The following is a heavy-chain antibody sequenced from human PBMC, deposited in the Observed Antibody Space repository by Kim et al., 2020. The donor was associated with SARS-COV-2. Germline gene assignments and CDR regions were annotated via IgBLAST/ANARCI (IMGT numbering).Heavy chain of an antibody. CDR2: ISNRGTFI. CDR3: ARDPTYSYDSSAYYPKYYFDY. D-gene: IGHD3-22*01. V-gene: IGHV3-11*01. Sequence: GGSLRLSCAASGFTFSDYYMIWIRQAPGKGLEWVSYISNRGTFIYYADSVKGRFSISRDNAKNSLYLQLNSLRAEDTAVYYCARDPTYSYDSSAYYPKYYFDYWGQGTLVTVSS. CDR1: GFTFSDYY. J-gene: IGHJ4*02.